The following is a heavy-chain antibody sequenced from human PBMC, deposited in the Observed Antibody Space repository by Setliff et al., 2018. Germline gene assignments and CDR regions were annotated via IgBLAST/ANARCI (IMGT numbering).Heavy chain of an antibody. V-gene: IGHV4-38-2*01. CDR2: VLHSGRT. CDR3: ARLDTNTYATFDY. Sequence: LSLTCAVSGFSIISNYYWAWIRQPPGKGLEWIGSVLHSGRTPYNPSLKSRVTISANTSKNQFSLKLPSVTAADTAVYYCARLDTNTYATFDYWGQGTLVTVSS. CDR1: GFSIISNYY. D-gene: IGHD5-18*01. J-gene: IGHJ4*02.